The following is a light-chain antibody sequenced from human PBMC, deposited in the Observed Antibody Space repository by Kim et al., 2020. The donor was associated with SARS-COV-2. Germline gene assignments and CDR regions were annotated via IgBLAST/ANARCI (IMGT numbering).Light chain of an antibody. J-gene: IGLJ2*01. CDR2: DNN. CDR3: GTWDNSLNGVV. V-gene: IGLV1-51*01. CDR1: NSNIGNYD. Sequence: GQKVTISCSGSNSNIGNYDVSLYQQLPGTAPKLLVYDNNKRHSGIPDRFSGSKAGTSATLGITGLQTGDEAEYYCGTWDNSLNGVVFGGGTQLTVL.